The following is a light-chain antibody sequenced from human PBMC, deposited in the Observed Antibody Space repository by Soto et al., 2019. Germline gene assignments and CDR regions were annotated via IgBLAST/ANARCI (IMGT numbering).Light chain of an antibody. CDR1: SGHSSYA. CDR3: QTWGTGLLV. J-gene: IGLJ3*02. CDR2: LNSDGSH. V-gene: IGLV4-69*01. Sequence: QPVLTQSPSASASLGASVKLTCTLSSGHSSYAIAWHQQQPEKGTRYLMKLNSDGSHSKGDGIPNRFSGSSSGAERYLTISSLQSEDEDDYYCQTWGTGLLVFGGGTKVTVL.